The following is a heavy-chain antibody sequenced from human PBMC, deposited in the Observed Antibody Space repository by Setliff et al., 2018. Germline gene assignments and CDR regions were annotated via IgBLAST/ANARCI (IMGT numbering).Heavy chain of an antibody. CDR1: GDSISNDYW. Sequence: PSETLSLTCAVPGDSISNDYWWSWVRQPPERELEWIGEINQSGTTNYNPPLKGRATISVDNSKNQFSLNLNSVTVADTAVYFCARGVRTGHLDSWGQGTLVTVSS. V-gene: IGHV4-4*02. CDR3: ARGVRTGHLDS. J-gene: IGHJ4*02. D-gene: IGHD1-1*01. CDR2: INQSGTT.